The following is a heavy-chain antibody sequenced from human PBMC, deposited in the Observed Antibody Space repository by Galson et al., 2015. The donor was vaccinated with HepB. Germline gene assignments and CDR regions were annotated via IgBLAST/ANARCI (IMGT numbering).Heavy chain of an antibody. D-gene: IGHD2-2*01. CDR1: GFTFSSYS. V-gene: IGHV3-21*01. CDR3: ARDLASSCQGGHAFDI. Sequence: SLRLSCAASGFTFSSYSMNWVRQAPGKGLEWVSSISSSSSYIYYADSVKGRFTISRDNAKNSLYLQMNSLRAEDTAVYYCARDLASSCQGGHAFDIWGQGTIVTVSS. CDR2: ISSSSSYI. J-gene: IGHJ3*02.